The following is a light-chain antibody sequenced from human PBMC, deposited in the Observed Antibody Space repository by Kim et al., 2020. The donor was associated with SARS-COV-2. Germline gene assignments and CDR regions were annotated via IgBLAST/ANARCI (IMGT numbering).Light chain of an antibody. J-gene: IGLJ2*01. V-gene: IGLV2-11*01. Sequence: QSALTQPRSVSGSPGQSITISCTGTSSDVGGYNYVSWYQQHPGKAPKLMIYDVSKRPSGVPDRFSGSKSGNTASLTISGLQAEDEADYYCCSYAGSYVALGGGPKLT. CDR1: SSDVGGYNY. CDR3: CSYAGSYVA. CDR2: DVS.